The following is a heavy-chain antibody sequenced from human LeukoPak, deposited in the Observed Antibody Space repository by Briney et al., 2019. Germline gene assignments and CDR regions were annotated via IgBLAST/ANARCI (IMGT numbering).Heavy chain of an antibody. V-gene: IGHV1-46*01. CDR1: GYTFTNYY. D-gene: IGHD4-17*01. CDR2: NNPSDGST. Sequence: ASVKVSCKASGYTFTNYYMHWVRQAPGQGLEWMGINNPSDGSTSYAQKFQGRVTLTRDMSTSTVYMELSSLRAEDTAVYYCAKDHGADYGADVQEGDYWGQGTLVTVSS. J-gene: IGHJ4*02. CDR3: AKDHGADYGADVQEGDY.